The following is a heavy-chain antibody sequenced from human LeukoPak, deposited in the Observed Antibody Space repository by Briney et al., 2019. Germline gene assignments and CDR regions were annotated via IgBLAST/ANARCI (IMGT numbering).Heavy chain of an antibody. D-gene: IGHD2-2*01. V-gene: IGHV1-69*01. Sequence: ASVKVSCKASGGTFSSYAISWVLQAPGQGLEWMGGIIPIFGTANYAQKFQGRATITADESTSTAYMELSSLRSEDTAVYYCARDREAGTSASRFDYWGQGTLVTVSS. CDR1: GGTFSSYA. CDR2: IIPIFGTA. J-gene: IGHJ4*02. CDR3: ARDREAGTSASRFDY.